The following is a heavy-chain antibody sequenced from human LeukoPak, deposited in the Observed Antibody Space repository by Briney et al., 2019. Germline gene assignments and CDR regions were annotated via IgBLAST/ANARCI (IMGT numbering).Heavy chain of an antibody. J-gene: IGHJ4*02. V-gene: IGHV1-46*01. Sequence: ASVKVSCKASGYTFTSYYMHWVRQAPGQGLEWMGIINPSGGSTSYAQKFQGRVTMTRDTSTSTVYMELSSLRSEDTAMYYCAREGGNWDYGGNRGGYFDYWGQGTLVTVSS. CDR3: AREGGNWDYGGNRGGYFDY. CDR1: GYTFTSYY. D-gene: IGHD4-23*01. CDR2: INPSGGST.